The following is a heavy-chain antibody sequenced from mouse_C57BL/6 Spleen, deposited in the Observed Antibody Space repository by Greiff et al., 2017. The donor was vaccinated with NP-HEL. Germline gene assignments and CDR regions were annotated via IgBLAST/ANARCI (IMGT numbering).Heavy chain of an antibody. CDR3: ARGFGKLLLSAMDY. D-gene: IGHD2-1*01. Sequence: VQLQQSGPELVKPGASVKIPCKASGYTFTDYNMDWVKQSHGKSLEWIGDINPNNGGTIYNQKFKGKATLTVDKSSSTAYMELRSLTSEDTAVYYCARGFGKLLLSAMDYWGQGTSVTVSS. CDR2: INPNNGGT. V-gene: IGHV1-18*01. CDR1: GYTFTDYN. J-gene: IGHJ4*01.